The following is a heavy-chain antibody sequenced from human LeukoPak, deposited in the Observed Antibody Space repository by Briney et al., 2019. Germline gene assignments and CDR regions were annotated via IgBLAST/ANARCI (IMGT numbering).Heavy chain of an antibody. Sequence: SETLSLTCTVSGGSISSYYWSWIRQPPGKGLEWIGYIYYSGSTNYNPSLKSRVTISVDTSKNQFSLELSSVTAADTAVYYCARDRSTMMEDYGMDVWGQGTTVTVSS. CDR2: IYYSGST. CDR1: GGSISSYY. D-gene: IGHD3-22*01. V-gene: IGHV4-59*01. CDR3: ARDRSTMMEDYGMDV. J-gene: IGHJ6*02.